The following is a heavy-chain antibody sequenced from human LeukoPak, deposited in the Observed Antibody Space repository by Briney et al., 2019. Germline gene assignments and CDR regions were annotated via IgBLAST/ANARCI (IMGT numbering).Heavy chain of an antibody. J-gene: IGHJ5*02. Sequence: TSETLSLTCTVSGGSISSYYWSWIRQPPGKGLEWIGYIYYSGSTNYNPSLKGRVTISVDTSKNQFSLKLSSVTAADTAVYYCAREGTEGYCSGGSCYPKYFNWFDPWGQGTLVTVSS. D-gene: IGHD2-15*01. CDR2: IYYSGST. CDR3: AREGTEGYCSGGSCYPKYFNWFDP. CDR1: GGSISSYY. V-gene: IGHV4-59*01.